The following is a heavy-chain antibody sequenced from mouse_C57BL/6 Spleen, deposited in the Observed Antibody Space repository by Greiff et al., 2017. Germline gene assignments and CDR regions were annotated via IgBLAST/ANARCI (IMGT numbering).Heavy chain of an antibody. CDR1: GFSLTSYG. CDR2: IWSGGST. D-gene: IGHD2-2*01. CDR3: ARNRMVTTGYYFDY. J-gene: IGHJ2*01. V-gene: IGHV2-2*01. Sequence: VQRVESGPGLVQPSQSLSITCTVSGFSLTSYGVHWVRQSPGKGLEWLGVIWSGGSTDYNAAFISRLSISKDNSKSQVFFKMNSLQADDTAIYYCARNRMVTTGYYFDYWGQGTTLTVSS.